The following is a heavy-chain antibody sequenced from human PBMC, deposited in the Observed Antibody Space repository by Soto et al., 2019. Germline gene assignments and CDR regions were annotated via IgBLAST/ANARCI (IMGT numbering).Heavy chain of an antibody. V-gene: IGHV4-61*03. CDR3: ARGRVVVGRNFRX. Sequence: SETLSLTCTVSGGSVSSENYYWNWIRQPPGKGLEVIGYIDYNGRTDYSSSLKSRVTISLDTSKNDFSLKLSSVTAADTAVYYCARGRVVVGRNFRXWGPGTLFTVSX. J-gene: IGHJ4*02. D-gene: IGHD2-15*01. CDR1: GGSVSSENYY. CDR2: IDYNGRT.